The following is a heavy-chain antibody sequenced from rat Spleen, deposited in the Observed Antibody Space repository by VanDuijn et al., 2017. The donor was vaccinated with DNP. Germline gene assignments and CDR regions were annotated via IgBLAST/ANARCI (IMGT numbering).Heavy chain of an antibody. CDR3: TTDFERGY. J-gene: IGHJ2*01. V-gene: IGHV5-27*01. D-gene: IGHD1-11*01. CDR1: GFTFNNYW. CDR2: ITTSGYST. Sequence: EVQLVESGGGLVQPGRSLKLSCVASGFTFNNYWMTWVRQAPKKGLEWVATITTSGYSTFYRDSVKGRFTISRDNAKSTLYLQMDSLRSEDTATFYCTTDFERGYWGQGVMVTVSS.